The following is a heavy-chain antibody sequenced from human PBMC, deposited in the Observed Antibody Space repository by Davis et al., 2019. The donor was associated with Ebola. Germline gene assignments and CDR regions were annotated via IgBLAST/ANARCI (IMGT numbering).Heavy chain of an antibody. J-gene: IGHJ4*02. CDR1: GFTFSSYG. Sequence: PGGSLRLSCAASGFTFSSYGMHWVRQAPGKGLEWVAVISYDGSNKYYADSVKGRFTISRDNSKNTLYLQMNSLRAEDTAVYYCAKDLAAFRYSGYGSYFDYWGQGTLVTVSS. CDR2: ISYDGSNK. CDR3: AKDLAAFRYSGYGSYFDY. V-gene: IGHV3-30*18. D-gene: IGHD5-12*01.